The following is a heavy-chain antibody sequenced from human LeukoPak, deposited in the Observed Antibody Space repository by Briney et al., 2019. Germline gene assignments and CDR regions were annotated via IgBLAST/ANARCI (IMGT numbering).Heavy chain of an antibody. Sequence: GGSLRLSCAASGFTFSNYSMSWVRQAPGKGLEWVSSIGDSGVDTYYADSVKGRFTISRDNSKSTLYLEMNSLRAEDTAVYYCAKSYGISMIVVVITSFDYWGQGTLVTVSS. D-gene: IGHD3-22*01. CDR3: AKSYGISMIVVVITSFDY. CDR1: GFTFSNYS. V-gene: IGHV3-23*01. CDR2: IGDSGVDT. J-gene: IGHJ4*02.